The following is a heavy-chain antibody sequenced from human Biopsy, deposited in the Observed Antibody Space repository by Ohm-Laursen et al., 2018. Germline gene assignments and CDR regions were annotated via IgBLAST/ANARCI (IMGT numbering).Heavy chain of an antibody. CDR2: IRSKVNNYAT. J-gene: IGHJ4*02. CDR3: TTYDNSGDYRDY. D-gene: IGHD4-23*01. Sequence: SLGLSCTASGFTFGDSAMHWVRRASGKGLEWIGRIRSKVNNYATAYAASVTGRFTISRDDSKNTAYLQMNSLKTEDTAVYYCTTYDNSGDYRDYWGQGTQVTVSS. CDR1: GFTFGDSA. V-gene: IGHV3-73*01.